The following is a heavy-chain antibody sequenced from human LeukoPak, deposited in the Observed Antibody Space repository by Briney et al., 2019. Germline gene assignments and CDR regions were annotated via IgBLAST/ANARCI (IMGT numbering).Heavy chain of an antibody. CDR3: ARHGNWNYGSY. J-gene: IGHJ4*02. D-gene: IGHD1-7*01. CDR2: ISAYNGNT. V-gene: IGHV1-18*04. Sequence: ASVKVSCKASGYTFNNYNIHWLRQAPGQGLEWMGWISAYNGNTNYAQKLQGRVTMTTDTSTSTAYMELRSLRSDDTAVYYCARHGNWNYGSYWGQGTLVTVSS. CDR1: GYTFNNYN.